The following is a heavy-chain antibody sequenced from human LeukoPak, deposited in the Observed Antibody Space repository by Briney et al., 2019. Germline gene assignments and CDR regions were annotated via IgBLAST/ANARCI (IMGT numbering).Heavy chain of an antibody. CDR1: GFTFSSYA. J-gene: IGHJ3*02. D-gene: IGHD3-22*01. V-gene: IGHV3-9*01. CDR3: AKLKDSSGYYHDAFDI. Sequence: TGGSLRLSCAASGFTFSSYAMHWVRQAPGKGLEWVSGISWNSGSIGYADSVKGRFTISRDNAKNSLYLQMNSLRAEDTALYYCAKLKDSSGYYHDAFDIWGQGTMVTVSS. CDR2: ISWNSGSI.